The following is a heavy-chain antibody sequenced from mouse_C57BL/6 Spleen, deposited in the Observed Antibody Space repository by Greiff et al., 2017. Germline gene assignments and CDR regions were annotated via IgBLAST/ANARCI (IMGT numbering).Heavy chain of an antibody. CDR1: GFTFSSYA. CDR3: ARDRGTDYDVAMDY. D-gene: IGHD2-4*01. Sequence: EVMLVESGGGLVKPGGSLKLSCAASGFTFSSYAMSWVRQTPEKRLEWVATISDGGSYTYYPDNVKGRFTISRDNAKNNLYLQMSHLKSEDTAMYYCARDRGTDYDVAMDYWGQGTSVTVSS. CDR2: ISDGGSYT. V-gene: IGHV5-4*01. J-gene: IGHJ4*01.